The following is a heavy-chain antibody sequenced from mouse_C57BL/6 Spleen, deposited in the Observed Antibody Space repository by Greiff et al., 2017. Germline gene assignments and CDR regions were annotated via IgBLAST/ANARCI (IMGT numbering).Heavy chain of an antibody. J-gene: IGHJ4*01. V-gene: IGHV5-4*03. CDR2: ISDGGSYT. D-gene: IGHD1-1*01. Sequence: EVKLLESGGGLVKPGGSLKLSCAASGFTFSSYAMSWVRQTPEKRLEWVATISDGGSYTYYPDNVKGRFTISRDNAKNNLYLQMSHLKSEDTAMYYCARPSSTVEGYYYAMDYWGQGTSVTVSS. CDR3: ARPSSTVEGYYYAMDY. CDR1: GFTFSSYA.